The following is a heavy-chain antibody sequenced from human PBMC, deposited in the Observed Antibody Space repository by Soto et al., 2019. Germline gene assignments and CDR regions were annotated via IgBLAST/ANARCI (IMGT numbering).Heavy chain of an antibody. Sequence: PSVTLSLTCAVYGGSFSGYYWSWIRQPPGKGLEWIGEINHSGSTNYNPSLQSRVTISVDTSKNQFSLKVSSVTAADTAVYYCARDHPHSYGVYYFDYWGQGTPVTVSS. D-gene: IGHD5-18*01. CDR2: INHSGST. J-gene: IGHJ4*02. CDR1: GGSFSGYY. CDR3: ARDHPHSYGVYYFDY. V-gene: IGHV4-34*01.